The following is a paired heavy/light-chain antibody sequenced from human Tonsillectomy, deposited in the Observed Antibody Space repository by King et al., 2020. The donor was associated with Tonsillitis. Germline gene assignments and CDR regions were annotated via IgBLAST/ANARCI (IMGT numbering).Heavy chain of an antibody. CDR2: IYHSEST. CDR3: ARDLETMVRGVTVYYYYYMDV. D-gene: IGHD3-10*01. J-gene: IGHJ6*03. Sequence: QVQLQESGPGLVKPSGTLSLTCAVSGDSISSSNWWSWVRQPPGKGLEWIGEIYHSESTNYNPSLKSRVTISVDKSKNQFSLKLSSVTAADTAVYYCARDLETMVRGVTVYYYYYMDVWGKGTTVTVSS. CDR1: GDSISSSNW. V-gene: IGHV4-4*02.
Light chain of an antibody. CDR1: QGISSY. V-gene: IGKV1-9*01. CDR2: AAS. CDR3: QQLNSYPRT. Sequence: IQLTQSPSSLSASVGDRVTITCRASQGISSYLAWYQQKPGKAPKLLIYAASTLQSGVPSRFSGSGSGTDFTLTISSLQPEDFATYYCQQLNSYPRTFGPGTKVDIK. J-gene: IGKJ3*01.